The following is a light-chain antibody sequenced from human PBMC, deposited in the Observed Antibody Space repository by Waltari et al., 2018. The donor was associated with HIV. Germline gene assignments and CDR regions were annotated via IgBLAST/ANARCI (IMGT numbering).Light chain of an antibody. V-gene: IGLV1-40*01. CDR1: SSNIGAAYD. J-gene: IGLJ2*01. Sequence: QSVLTQPPSVSGAPGQRVTISCTGGSSNIGAAYDVHWYQQIPGTAPKLLISGNKNRPSGVPDRFSASKSGTSASLAITGLQAEDEADYFCQSYDRSLSASVVFGVGTKLTVL. CDR3: QSYDRSLSASVV. CDR2: GNK.